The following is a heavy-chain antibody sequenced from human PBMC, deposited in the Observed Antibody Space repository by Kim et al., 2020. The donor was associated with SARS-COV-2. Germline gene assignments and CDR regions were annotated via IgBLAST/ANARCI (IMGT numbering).Heavy chain of an antibody. CDR3: AREPYSSDGYYFDY. J-gene: IGHJ4*02. Sequence: GGSLRLSCAASGFTFSSYEMNWVRQAPGKGLEWVSYISSSGSSIYYADSVKGRFTISRDNAKNSLYLQMNSLRAEDTAVYYCAREPYSSDGYYFDYWGQGTLVTVSS. D-gene: IGHD6-25*01. V-gene: IGHV3-48*03. CDR1: GFTFSSYE. CDR2: ISSSGSSI.